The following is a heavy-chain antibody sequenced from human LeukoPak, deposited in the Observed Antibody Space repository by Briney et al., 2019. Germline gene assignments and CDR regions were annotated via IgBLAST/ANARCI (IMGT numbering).Heavy chain of an antibody. J-gene: IGHJ4*02. D-gene: IGHD5-18*01. V-gene: IGHV3-30*19. CDR3: ARDGAHTAMVTGFDY. CDR1: GFTFSSNG. Sequence: GGSLRLSCVASGFTFSSNGMHWVRQAPGKGLEWVAVISYDGSNKYYADSVKGRFTISRDNSKNTLYLQMNSLRAEDTAVYYCARDGAHTAMVTGFDYWGQGTLVTVSS. CDR2: ISYDGSNK.